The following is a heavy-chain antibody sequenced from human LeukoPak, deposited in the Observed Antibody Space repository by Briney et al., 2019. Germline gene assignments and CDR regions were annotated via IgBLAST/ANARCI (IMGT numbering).Heavy chain of an antibody. CDR2: INHSGST. Sequence: SETLSLTCAVYGGSFSGYYWSWIRQPPGKGLEWNGEINHSGSTNYNPSLKSRVTISVDTSKNQFSLKLSSVTAADTAVYYCARSRSYGYRDVDYWGQGTLVTVSS. J-gene: IGHJ4*02. CDR3: ARSRSYGYRDVDY. CDR1: GGSFSGYY. D-gene: IGHD5-18*01. V-gene: IGHV4-34*01.